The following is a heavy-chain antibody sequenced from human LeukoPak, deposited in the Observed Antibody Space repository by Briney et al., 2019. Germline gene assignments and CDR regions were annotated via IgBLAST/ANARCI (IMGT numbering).Heavy chain of an antibody. D-gene: IGHD3-16*02. CDR2: ISYDGSNK. V-gene: IGHV3-30-3*01. Sequence: GGSLRLSCAASGFTFSSYAMHWVRQAPGKGLEWVAVISYDGSNKYYADSVKGRFTISRDNSKNTLYLQMNSLRAEDTAVYYCARERGYDYVWGSYPDWGQGTLVTVSS. CDR3: ARERGYDYVWGSYPD. J-gene: IGHJ4*02. CDR1: GFTFSSYA.